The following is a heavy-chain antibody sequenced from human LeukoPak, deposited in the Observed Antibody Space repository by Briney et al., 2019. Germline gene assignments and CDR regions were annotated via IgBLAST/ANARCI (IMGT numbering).Heavy chain of an antibody. D-gene: IGHD5-12*01. J-gene: IGHJ4*02. CDR2: IYTSGST. CDR3: SREMATILDY. V-gene: IGHV4-4*07. CDR1: GGTISSYY. Sequence: SETLSLTCTVSGGTISSYYWSWIRQPAGKGLEWIGRIYTSGSTNYNPSLKSRVTISVDTSKNQFSLKLSSVTAADTAVYYCSREMATILDYWGQGTLVTVCS.